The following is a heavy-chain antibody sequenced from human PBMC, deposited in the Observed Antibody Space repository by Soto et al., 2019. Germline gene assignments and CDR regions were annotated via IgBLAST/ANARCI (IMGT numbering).Heavy chain of an antibody. D-gene: IGHD2-2*02. CDR1: GFTFDDYA. V-gene: IGHV3-9*01. CDR2: ISWNSGSI. Sequence: SLRLSCAASGFTFDDYAMHWVRQAPGKGLEWVSGISWNSGSIGYADSVKGRFTISRDNAKNSLYLQMNSLRAEDTALYYCAKDGYCSSTSCYTRGYYYGMDVWGQGTTVTVSS. J-gene: IGHJ6*02. CDR3: AKDGYCSSTSCYTRGYYYGMDV.